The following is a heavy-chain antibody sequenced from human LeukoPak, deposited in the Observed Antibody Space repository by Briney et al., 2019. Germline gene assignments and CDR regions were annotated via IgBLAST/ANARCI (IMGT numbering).Heavy chain of an antibody. CDR2: ISSSSYYT. D-gene: IGHD2-15*01. J-gene: IGHJ4*02. CDR3: ARDARICSGGSCYFDF. V-gene: IGHV3-21*01. CDR1: GFTFSSCS. Sequence: TGGSLRLSCAASGFTFSSCSMNWVRQAPGKGLEWASSISSSSYYTYYADSVKGRFTISRDNAKNSLYLQMNSLRAEDTAVYYCARDARICSGGSCYFDFWGQGTLVTVSS.